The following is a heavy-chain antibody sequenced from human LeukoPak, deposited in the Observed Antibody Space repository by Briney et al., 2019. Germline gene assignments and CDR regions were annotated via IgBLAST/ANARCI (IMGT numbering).Heavy chain of an antibody. Sequence: PGGSLRLSCAASGFTFSSYAMRWVRQAPGKGLEWVAVISYDGSNKYYADSVKGRFTISRDNSKNTLYLQMNSLRAEDTAVYYCARDPLNNSDFSAGYYYYYYGMDVWGQGTTATVSS. CDR1: GFTFSSYA. CDR3: ARDPLNNSDFSAGYYYYYYGMDV. J-gene: IGHJ6*02. CDR2: ISYDGSNK. V-gene: IGHV3-30*04. D-gene: IGHD5-24*01.